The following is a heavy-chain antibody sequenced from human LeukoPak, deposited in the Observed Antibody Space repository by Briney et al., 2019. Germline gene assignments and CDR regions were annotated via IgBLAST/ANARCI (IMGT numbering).Heavy chain of an antibody. CDR1: GGPFSGYY. Sequence: SETLSLTCAVYGGPFSGYYWSWIRQPPGKGLEWIGEINHSGSTNYNPSLKSRVTISVDTSKNQFSLKLSSVTAADTAVYYCASPYYYGSGSYGNAFDIWGQGTMVTVSS. CDR2: INHSGST. CDR3: ASPYYYGSGSYGNAFDI. D-gene: IGHD3-10*01. V-gene: IGHV4-34*01. J-gene: IGHJ3*02.